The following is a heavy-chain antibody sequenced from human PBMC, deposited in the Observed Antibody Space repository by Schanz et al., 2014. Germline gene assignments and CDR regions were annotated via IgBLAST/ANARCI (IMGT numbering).Heavy chain of an antibody. CDR3: ELITLDRGVRNDY. V-gene: IGHV4-59*12. CDR2: IYYSGST. D-gene: IGHD3-10*01. Sequence: QVQLQESGPGLVKPSETLSLTCSVSGDSISSYYWSWIRQPPGKGLEWIGYIYYSGSTTYNPSLKSRVTISVDTSRNQFSLILTSVTAADTAVYYCELITLDRGVRNDYWGQGTLVSVSS. J-gene: IGHJ4*02. CDR1: GDSISSYY.